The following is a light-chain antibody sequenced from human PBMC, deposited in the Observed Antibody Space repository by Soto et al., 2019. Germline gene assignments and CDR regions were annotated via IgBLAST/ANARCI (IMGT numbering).Light chain of an antibody. CDR3: QKRRNFPIT. CDR1: RSVSNY. CDR2: DAA. Sequence: EIVLTQSPATLSLSPGESATLSCRASRSVSNYLAWYQRTPGQAPRLLIYDAASRPTDIPARFSGSGSGTDFTLTIGSLEPEDFARYDCQKRRNFPITFGQRKRLE. V-gene: IGKV3-11*01. J-gene: IGKJ5*01.